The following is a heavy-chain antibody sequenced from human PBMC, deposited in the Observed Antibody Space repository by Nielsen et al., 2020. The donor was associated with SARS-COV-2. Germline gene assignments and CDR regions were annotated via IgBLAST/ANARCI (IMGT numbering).Heavy chain of an antibody. CDR2: IYPGDSDT. Sequence: GESLKISCKVSGYSFTTYWIGWVRQMPGKGLELMGRIYPGDSDTRYSPSFQGQVTISADKSISTAYLQWSSLKTSDTAMYYCARLRFRAVAGTRYGDYWGQGTLVTVSS. V-gene: IGHV5-51*01. CDR1: GYSFTTYW. J-gene: IGHJ4*02. CDR3: ARLRFRAVAGTRYGDY. D-gene: IGHD6-19*01.